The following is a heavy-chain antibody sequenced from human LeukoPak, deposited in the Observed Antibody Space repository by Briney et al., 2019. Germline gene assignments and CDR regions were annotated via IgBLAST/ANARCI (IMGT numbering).Heavy chain of an antibody. V-gene: IGHV1-24*01. CDR1: GYTLTELS. D-gene: IGHD6-13*01. J-gene: IGHJ4*02. CDR2: FDPEDGET. Sequence: GASVKVSCKVSGYTLTELSMHWVRQAPGKGLEWMGGFDPEDGETIYAQKFQGRVTMTEDTSTDTAYMELSSLRSEDTAVYYCATDAAGGSSSPGLDYWGQGTLVTVSS. CDR3: ATDAAGGSSSPGLDY.